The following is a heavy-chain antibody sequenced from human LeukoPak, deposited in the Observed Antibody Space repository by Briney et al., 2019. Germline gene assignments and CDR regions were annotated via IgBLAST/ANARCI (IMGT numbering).Heavy chain of an antibody. V-gene: IGHV3-23*01. Sequence: GGSLRLSCAASGFTFSSYATSWVRQAPGKGLEWVSVISDSGTASYYADSVKGRFTISRDDSKNTLYLQMNSLRVEDTAVYHCAKGTSGSCYSGIDYWGQGSLVTVSS. CDR3: AKGTSGSCYSGIDY. CDR2: ISDSGTAS. D-gene: IGHD2-15*01. J-gene: IGHJ4*02. CDR1: GFTFSSYA.